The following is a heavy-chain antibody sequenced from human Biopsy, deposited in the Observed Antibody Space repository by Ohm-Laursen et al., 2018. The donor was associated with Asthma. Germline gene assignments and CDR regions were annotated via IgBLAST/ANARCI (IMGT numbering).Heavy chain of an antibody. D-gene: IGHD2-21*01. CDR1: GFTFGSYG. V-gene: IGHV3-33*01. J-gene: IGHJ4*02. CDR2: IWFDGSNK. CDR3: GRERPYVVDY. Sequence: SLRLSCTASGFTFGSYGLHWVRQAPGKGLEWVADIWFDGSNKHYADSVKGRFTISRDNSKNTLYLQMNSLRAEDTALYYCGRERPYVVDYWGQGTLVIVSS.